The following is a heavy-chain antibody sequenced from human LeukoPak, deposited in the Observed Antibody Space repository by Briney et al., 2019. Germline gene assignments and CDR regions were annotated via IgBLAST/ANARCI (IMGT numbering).Heavy chain of an antibody. CDR1: GYTFTSYY. CDR2: MNPNSGNT. D-gene: IGHD6-13*01. CDR3: ARGRSSWYNDPLDY. V-gene: IGHV1-8*03. Sequence: ASVKVSCKASGYTFTSYYIHWVRQAPGQGPEWMGWMNPNSGNTGYAQKFQGRVTITRNTSISTAYMELSSLRSEDTAVYYCARGRSSWYNDPLDYWGQGTLVTVSS. J-gene: IGHJ4*02.